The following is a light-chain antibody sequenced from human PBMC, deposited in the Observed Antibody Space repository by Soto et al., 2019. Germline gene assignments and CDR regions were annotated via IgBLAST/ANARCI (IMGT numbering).Light chain of an antibody. Sequence: QSVLTQPPSASGTPGQRVTISCSGSSSNIGRNYVYWYQQLPGTAPKLLIYRNNQRPSGVPDRFSGSKSGTSASLAISGLRSVDEADYYCAAWDDSLSAVVFGGGTKLTVL. CDR2: RNN. J-gene: IGLJ2*01. V-gene: IGLV1-47*01. CDR1: SSNIGRNY. CDR3: AAWDDSLSAVV.